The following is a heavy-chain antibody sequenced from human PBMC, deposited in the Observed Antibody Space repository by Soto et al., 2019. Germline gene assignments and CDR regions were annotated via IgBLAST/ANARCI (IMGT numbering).Heavy chain of an antibody. CDR3: TSGVNWNDVSDY. CDR1: GGSISSYY. J-gene: IGHJ4*02. V-gene: IGHV4-59*01. Sequence: SETLSLTCTVSGGSISSYYWTWIRQPPGKGLEWIGYIYSNGRTNYNPSLKSRVTISVDTSKNQFSLKLRSVTAADTAVYYCTSGVNWNDVSDYWGQGALVTVSS. CDR2: IYSNGRT. D-gene: IGHD1-1*01.